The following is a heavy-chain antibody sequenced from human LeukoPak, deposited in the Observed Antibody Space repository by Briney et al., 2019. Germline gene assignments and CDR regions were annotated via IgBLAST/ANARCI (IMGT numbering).Heavy chain of an antibody. CDR3: AKEVRGYWSFDL. V-gene: IGHV3-23*01. D-gene: IGHD3-10*01. CDR2: VSDSGGNT. J-gene: IGHJ2*01. Sequence: GGSLRLSCGASGFTFSSYAMSWVRQAPGKGLERVSAVSDSGGNTYYADSVKGRFTISRDNSKNTLYLQMYSLRAEDTAVYYCAKEVRGYWSFDLWGRGTLVTVSS. CDR1: GFTFSSYA.